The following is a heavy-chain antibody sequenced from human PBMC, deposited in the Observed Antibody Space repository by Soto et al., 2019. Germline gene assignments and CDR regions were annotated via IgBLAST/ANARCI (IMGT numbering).Heavy chain of an antibody. CDR3: ASRGLWWYIYYFDY. Sequence: SETLSLTCAVYGGSFSGYYWSWIRQPPGKGLEWIGEINHSGSTNYNPSLKSRVTISVDTSKNQFSLKLSSVTAADTAVYYCASRGLWWYIYYFDYWGQGTLVTVSS. D-gene: IGHD2-21*01. CDR2: INHSGST. V-gene: IGHV4-34*01. CDR1: GGSFSGYY. J-gene: IGHJ4*02.